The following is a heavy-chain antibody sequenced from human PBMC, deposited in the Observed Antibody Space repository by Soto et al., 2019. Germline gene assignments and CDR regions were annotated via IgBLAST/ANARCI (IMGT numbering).Heavy chain of an antibody. CDR1: GGTFSSYA. J-gene: IGHJ6*02. D-gene: IGHD2-15*01. V-gene: IGHV1-69*13. CDR2: IIPIFGTA. CDR3: ATLSGYCSGGMCYSVAPEDYYYGMDV. Sequence: SVKVSCKASGGTFSSYAISWVRQAPGQGLERMGGIIPIFGTANYAQKIQGRVTITADESTSTAYMELSSLRSEDTAVYYCATLSGYCSGGMCYSVAPEDYYYGMDVWDQGTTVTVAS.